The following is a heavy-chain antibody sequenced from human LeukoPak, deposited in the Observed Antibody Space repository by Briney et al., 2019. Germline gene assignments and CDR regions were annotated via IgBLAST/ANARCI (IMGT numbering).Heavy chain of an antibody. CDR2: IIPIFGTA. J-gene: IGHJ4*02. V-gene: IGHV1-69*01. Sequence: SVKVSCKASGGTFSSYAISWVRQAPGQGLEWMGGIIPIFGTATYAQKFQGRVTITADESTSTAYMELSSLRPEDTAVYYCARGGDTAMVDRYYFDYWGQGTLVTVSS. CDR1: GGTFSSYA. D-gene: IGHD5-18*01. CDR3: ARGGDTAMVDRYYFDY.